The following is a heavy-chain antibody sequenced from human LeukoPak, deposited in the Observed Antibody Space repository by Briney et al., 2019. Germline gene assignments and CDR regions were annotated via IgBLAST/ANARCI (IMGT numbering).Heavy chain of an antibody. V-gene: IGHV1-18*01. CDR2: ISAYSGNT. CDR3: ARGGGSYGDYSLWLGY. D-gene: IGHD4-17*01. CDR1: GYTFSGYG. Sequence: ASVKVSCKASGYTFSGYGFSWVRQAPGQGLEWMGWISAYSGNTKYAQKYQARVTLTTDTSTSTAYMELRRLRSDDTAVYYCARGGGSYGDYSLWLGYWGQGTLVTVSS. J-gene: IGHJ4*02.